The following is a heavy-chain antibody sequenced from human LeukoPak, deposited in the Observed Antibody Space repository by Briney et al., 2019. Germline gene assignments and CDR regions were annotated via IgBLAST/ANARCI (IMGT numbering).Heavy chain of an antibody. CDR1: GFTFSSYA. D-gene: IGHD2-8*01. J-gene: IGHJ4*02. V-gene: IGHV3-30-3*01. Sequence: GRSLRLSCAASGFTFSSYAMHWVRQAPGKGLEWVAVISYDGSNKYYADSVKGRFTISRDNSKNTLYLQMNSLRGEDTALYYCAKDLAGCSDSWDQGTLVTVSS. CDR2: ISYDGSNK. CDR3: AKDLAGCSDS.